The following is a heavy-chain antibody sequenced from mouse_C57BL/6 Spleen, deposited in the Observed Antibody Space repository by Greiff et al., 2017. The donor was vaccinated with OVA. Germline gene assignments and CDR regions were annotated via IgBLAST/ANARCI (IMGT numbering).Heavy chain of an antibody. Sequence: QVQLQQSGAELARPGASVKMSCQASGYTFTSYTMHWVKQRPGQGLEWIGYINPSSGYTKYNQKFKDQATLTADKSSSTAYMQLSSLTSEDSAVYYCARSGTGSYWYFDVWGTGTTVTVSS. CDR2: INPSSGYT. CDR1: GYTFTSYT. V-gene: IGHV1-4*01. CDR3: ARSGTGSYWYFDV. J-gene: IGHJ1*03. D-gene: IGHD4-1*01.